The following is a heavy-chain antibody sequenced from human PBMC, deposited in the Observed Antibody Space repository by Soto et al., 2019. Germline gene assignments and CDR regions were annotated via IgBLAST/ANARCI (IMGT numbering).Heavy chain of an antibody. CDR2: INSDGSST. Sequence: QPGGSLRLSCVASGFTFSSHWMYWVRQTPGKGLVWVSRINSDGSSTSYADSVKGRFTMSRDNAKNTLYLQMNSLRTEDTAVYYWARPQGLRATDWFDPWGQGTLVTVSS. V-gene: IGHV3-74*01. J-gene: IGHJ5*02. CDR1: GFTFSSHW. CDR3: ARPQGLRATDWFDP.